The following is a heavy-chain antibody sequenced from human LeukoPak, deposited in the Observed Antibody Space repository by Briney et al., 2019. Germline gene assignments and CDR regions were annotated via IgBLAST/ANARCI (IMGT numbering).Heavy chain of an antibody. CDR3: AKEVAAAALGH. V-gene: IGHV3-7*03. D-gene: IGHD6-13*01. Sequence: GGSLRLSCAGSGFTFSSYWMSWVRQAPGKGLEWVADIKQDGSEKYYVDSVKGRFSISRYNSKNTLYLQMNSLRAEDTAVYYCAKEVAAAALGHWGQGTLVTVSS. J-gene: IGHJ4*02. CDR1: GFTFSSYW. CDR2: IKQDGSEK.